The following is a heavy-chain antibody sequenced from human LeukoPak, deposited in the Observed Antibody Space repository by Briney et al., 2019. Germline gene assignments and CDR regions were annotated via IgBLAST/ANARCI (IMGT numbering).Heavy chain of an antibody. Sequence: AGGSRRLSCAASRFTFSSYGMNWVRQAPGKGREWVAVIWYDGSNKYYADSVKGRFTISRDNSKNTLYLQMNSLRAEDTAVYYCARGAHTAGLSLWGQGTMVTVSS. CDR1: RFTFSSYG. CDR2: IWYDGSNK. V-gene: IGHV3-33*01. J-gene: IGHJ3*01. CDR3: ARGAHTAGLSL. D-gene: IGHD5-18*01.